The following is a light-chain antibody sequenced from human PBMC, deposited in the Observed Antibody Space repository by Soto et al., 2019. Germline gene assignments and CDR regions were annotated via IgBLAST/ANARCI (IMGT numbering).Light chain of an antibody. J-gene: IGKJ1*01. V-gene: IGKV1-5*03. CDR3: QQYNGYPWT. CDR2: KGA. Sequence: DIQMTQSPSTLSASVGDRVTITCRASQTISNWLAWYQQKPGKAPKLLIYKGADLESGVPSRFSGSGSGTEFTLTISSLQPDDFATYYCQQYNGYPWTFGQGTRWIS. CDR1: QTISNW.